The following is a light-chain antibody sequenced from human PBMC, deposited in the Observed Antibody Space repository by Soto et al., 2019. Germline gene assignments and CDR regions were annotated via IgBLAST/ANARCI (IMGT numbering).Light chain of an antibody. Sequence: QSVLTQPPSVSGAPGQRVTISCPGDSSHLGAGYDVHWYQQLPGAAPKLVIFGNRNRPSGVPERFSGSKSGTSASLAITGLQAEDEADYYCQAYDYSLTASVFGGGTKLTVL. V-gene: IGLV1-40*01. CDR1: SSHLGAGYD. CDR2: GNR. J-gene: IGLJ3*02. CDR3: QAYDYSLTASV.